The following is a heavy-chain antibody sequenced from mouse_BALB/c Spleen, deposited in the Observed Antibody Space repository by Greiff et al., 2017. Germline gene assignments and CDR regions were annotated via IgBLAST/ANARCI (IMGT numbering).Heavy chain of an antibody. CDR3: AAIYDGYYGYAMDY. Sequence: VQLQQSGAELVRPGALVKLSCKASGFNIKDYYMHWVKQRPEQGLEWIGWIDPENGNTIYDPKFQGKASITADTSSNTAYLQLSSLTSEDTAVYYCAAIYDGYYGYAMDYWGQGTTLTVSS. CDR2: IDPENGNT. D-gene: IGHD2-3*01. J-gene: IGHJ2*01. V-gene: IGHV14-1*02. CDR1: GFNIKDYY.